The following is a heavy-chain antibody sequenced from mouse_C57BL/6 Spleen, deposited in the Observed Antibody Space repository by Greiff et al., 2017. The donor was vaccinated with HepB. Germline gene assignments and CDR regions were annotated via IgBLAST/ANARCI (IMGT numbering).Heavy chain of an antibody. J-gene: IGHJ4*01. D-gene: IGHD1-1*01. CDR2: IDPEDGDT. CDR3: TTDSYYYGSNYAMDY. V-gene: IGHV14-1*01. CDR1: GFNIKDYY. Sequence: VQLQQSGAELVRPGASVKLSCTASGFNIKDYYMHWVKQRPEQGLEWIGRIDPEDGDTEYAPKFQGKATMTADTSSNTAYLQLSSLTSEDTAVYYCTTDSYYYGSNYAMDYWGQGTSVTVSS.